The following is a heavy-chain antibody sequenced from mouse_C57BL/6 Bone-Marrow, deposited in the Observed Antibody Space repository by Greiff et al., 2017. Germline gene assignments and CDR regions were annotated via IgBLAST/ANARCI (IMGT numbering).Heavy chain of an antibody. V-gene: IGHV1-64*01. J-gene: IGHJ3*01. CDR3: ARRGGYDERAWFAY. Sequence: QVQLQQPGAELVKPGASVKLSCKASGYTFTSYWMHWVKQRPGQGLEWIGMIHPNSGSTNYNEKFKSKATLTVDKSSITAYMQLSSLTSEDSAVYYCARRGGYDERAWFAYWGQGTLVTVSA. CDR1: GYTFTSYW. CDR2: IHPNSGST. D-gene: IGHD2-2*01.